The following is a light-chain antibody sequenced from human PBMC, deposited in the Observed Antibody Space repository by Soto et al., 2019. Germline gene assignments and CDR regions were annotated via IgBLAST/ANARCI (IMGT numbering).Light chain of an antibody. Sequence: EIVLTQSPGTLSLSPGERATLSCRASQSVGNNYLAWYQQKPGQAPRFLIYGASSRATGIPDRFSGSGAGTDFTPTLSRLEPEDFAVYYCQQYADSPRTFGQGTKVEIK. J-gene: IGKJ1*01. CDR2: GAS. V-gene: IGKV3-20*01. CDR1: QSVGNNY. CDR3: QQYADSPRT.